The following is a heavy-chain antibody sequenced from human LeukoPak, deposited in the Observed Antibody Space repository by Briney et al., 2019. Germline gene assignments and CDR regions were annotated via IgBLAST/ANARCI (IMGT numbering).Heavy chain of an antibody. J-gene: IGHJ4*02. CDR3: ARDTGGLRWFDY. CDR1: GGSISSYY. CDR2: IYYSGST. Sequence: SETLSLTCTVSGGSISSYYWSWIRQPPGKGLEWIGYIYYSGSTNYNPSLKSRVTISVDTSKNQFSLKLSSVTAADTAMYYCARDTGGLRWFDYWGQGTLVTVSS. D-gene: IGHD4-23*01. V-gene: IGHV4-59*01.